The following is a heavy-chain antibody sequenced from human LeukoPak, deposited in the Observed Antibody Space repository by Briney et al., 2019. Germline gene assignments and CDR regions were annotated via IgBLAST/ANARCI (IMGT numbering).Heavy chain of an antibody. D-gene: IGHD3-10*01. CDR1: GFTFDDYA. J-gene: IGHJ5*02. Sequence: GGSLRLSCAASGFTFDDYAMHWVRQAPGKGLEWVSGISWNSGSIGYADSVKGRFTISRDNAKNSLYLQMNSLRAEDMALYYCAKDSRYYGSGSSWFDPWGQGTLVTVSS. CDR2: ISWNSGSI. CDR3: AKDSRYYGSGSSWFDP. V-gene: IGHV3-9*03.